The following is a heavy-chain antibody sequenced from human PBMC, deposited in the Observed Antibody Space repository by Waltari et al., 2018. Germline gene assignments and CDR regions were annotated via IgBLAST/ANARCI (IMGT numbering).Heavy chain of an antibody. CDR2: ISYSGST. V-gene: IGHV4-39*01. J-gene: IGHJ5*02. Sequence: QLQLQESGPGLVKPSETLSPTCTVSGGSISSERYYWGWIRQPPGKGLEWIGVISYSGSTYYNPSLKSRVTISVDTSKNQFSLKLSSVTAADTAVYYCARLSYHIVTGYDWFDPWGLGTLVTVSS. D-gene: IGHD3-9*01. CDR3: ARLSYHIVTGYDWFDP. CDR1: GGSISSERYY.